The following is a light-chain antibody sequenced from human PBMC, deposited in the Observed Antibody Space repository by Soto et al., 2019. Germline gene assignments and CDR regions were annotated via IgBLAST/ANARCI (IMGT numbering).Light chain of an antibody. J-gene: IGKJ4*01. CDR1: QSVSSY. CDR2: GAF. CDR3: HQRSTWPRVT. V-gene: IGKV3-11*01. Sequence: IVLTQSPATLSWSPGEVATLSCRASQSVSSYLAWDQQKPGQAPRLLIYGAFNRSTDIPARFSGAGCGTDFSLTICTLEPEAFSVYYRHQRSTWPRVTFGGGTKLEI.